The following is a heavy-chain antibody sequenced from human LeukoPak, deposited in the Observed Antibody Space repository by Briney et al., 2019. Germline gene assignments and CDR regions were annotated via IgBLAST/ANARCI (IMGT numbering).Heavy chain of an antibody. CDR1: GGSISSYY. D-gene: IGHD6-19*01. CDR3: ARGRGAVAGTFDY. V-gene: IGHV4-59*01. CDR2: IYYSGST. Sequence: PSETLSLTCTVSGGSISSYYWSWIRQPPGKGLKWIGYIYYSGSTNYNPSLKSRVTISVDTSKNQFSLKLSSVTAADTAVYYCARGRGAVAGTFDYSGQGTLVTVSS. J-gene: IGHJ4*02.